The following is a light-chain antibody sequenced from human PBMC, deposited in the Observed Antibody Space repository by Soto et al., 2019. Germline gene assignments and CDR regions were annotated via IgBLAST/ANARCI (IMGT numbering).Light chain of an antibody. J-gene: IGKJ5*01. V-gene: IGKV3-20*01. CDR2: DAS. CDR1: QTVRNNY. CDR3: QQYADSPIT. Sequence: EFVLTQSPGTLSLSPGERATLSCRASQTVRNNYLAWYQQKPGQAPRLLIYDASSRATGIPDRFSGSGSGTDFTLAISRVEPEDFAVYFCQQYADSPITFGQGTRLEIK.